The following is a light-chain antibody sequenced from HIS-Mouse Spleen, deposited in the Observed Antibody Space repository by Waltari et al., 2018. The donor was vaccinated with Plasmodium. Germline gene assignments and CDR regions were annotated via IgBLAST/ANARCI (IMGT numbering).Light chain of an antibody. Sequence: EIVMTQSPATLSVSPGESATLSYRASQSVSSNFAWYQQKPGKAPRLLIYGASPRATGIPARFSGSGSGTEFTLTISSLQSEDFAVYYCQQYNNWSFTFGPGTKVDIK. V-gene: IGKV3-15*01. CDR1: QSVSSN. CDR2: GAS. CDR3: QQYNNWSFT. J-gene: IGKJ3*01.